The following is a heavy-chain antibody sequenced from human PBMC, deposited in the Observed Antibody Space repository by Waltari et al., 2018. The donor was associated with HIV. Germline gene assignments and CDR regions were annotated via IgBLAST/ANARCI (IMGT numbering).Heavy chain of an antibody. CDR3: TRAVFWSGFFRDYFFDY. CDR1: KLNFRYYW. CDR2: VNGDASST. V-gene: IGHV3-74*01. D-gene: IGHD3-3*01. J-gene: IGHJ4*02. Sequence: EVELVDSGGGLVQPGGSLGLCCVASKLNFRYYWIFWFRQLPGEGLVWVSRVNGDASSTDYADSVRGRFTISRDNAKNTVYLQMNSLRAEDTALYYCTRAVFWSGFFRDYFFDYWGQGTPVTVSS.